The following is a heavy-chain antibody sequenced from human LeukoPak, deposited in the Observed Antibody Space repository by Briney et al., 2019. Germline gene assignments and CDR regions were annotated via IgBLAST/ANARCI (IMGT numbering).Heavy chain of an antibody. Sequence: GGSLRLSCAASGFTFSSYWMTWVRQAPGKGPEWVSAIGGRGGSTYYADSLGGRFTISRDNSKDMLYLQMNSLKVEDTATYYCGKEGGAWGQGTKVTVSS. J-gene: IGHJ5*02. D-gene: IGHD3-16*01. V-gene: IGHV3-23*01. CDR3: GKEGGA. CDR2: IGGRGGST. CDR1: GFTFSSYW.